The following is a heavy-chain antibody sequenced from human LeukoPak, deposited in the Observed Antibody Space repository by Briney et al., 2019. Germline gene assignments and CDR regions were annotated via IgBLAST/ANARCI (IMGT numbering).Heavy chain of an antibody. CDR1: GGSISSYY. Sequence: SETLSLTCTVSGGSISSYYWSWIRQPPGKGLEWIGYIYYSGSTNYNPSLKSRVTISVDTSKNQFSLKLSSVTAADTAAYYCARNTQHTIFGVVIKGAFDIWGQGTMVTVSS. CDR2: IYYSGST. J-gene: IGHJ3*02. CDR3: ARNTQHTIFGVVIKGAFDI. D-gene: IGHD3-3*01. V-gene: IGHV4-59*01.